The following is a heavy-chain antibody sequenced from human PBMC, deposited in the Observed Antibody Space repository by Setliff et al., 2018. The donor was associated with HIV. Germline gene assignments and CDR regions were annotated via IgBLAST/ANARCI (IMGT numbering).Heavy chain of an antibody. CDR1: GASISSGNW. CDR2: IFHTGST. V-gene: IGHV4-4*02. D-gene: IGHD2-2*01. Sequence: SETLSLTCAVSGASISSGNWWSWVRQSPGKGLEWIGEIFHTGSTNYNPSLKSRVTISVDTSKNHFSLNVSSLTAAGTALYFCARLMPNWDYFDYWGQGTQVTVSS. CDR3: ARLMPNWDYFDY. J-gene: IGHJ4*02.